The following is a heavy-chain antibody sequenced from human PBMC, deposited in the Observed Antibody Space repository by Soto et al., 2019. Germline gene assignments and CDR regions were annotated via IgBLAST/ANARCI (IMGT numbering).Heavy chain of an antibody. CDR1: GFSLSTSAVG. V-gene: IGHV2-5*02. J-gene: IGHJ5*02. CDR3: VHTSGWLHTT. D-gene: IGHD5-12*01. CDR2: IHWDDDN. Sequence: QITLKESGPTLVKPTQTLTLSCTFSGFSLSTSAVGVAWIRQPPGKALEWLALIHWDDDNRYSPSLKSRLTITKDTSKNQVILTMINVDPVDTATYYCVHTSGWLHTTWGQGTLVTVSS.